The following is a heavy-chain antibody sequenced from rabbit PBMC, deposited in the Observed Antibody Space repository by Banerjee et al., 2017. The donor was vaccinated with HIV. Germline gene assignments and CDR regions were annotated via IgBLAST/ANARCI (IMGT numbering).Heavy chain of an antibody. J-gene: IGHJ4*01. CDR3: ARDLAGVIGWNFGL. CDR1: GFSFSSSYW. CDR2: IYAGSSDST. V-gene: IGHV1S45*01. Sequence: QEQLEESGGDLVKPEGSLTLTCTASGFSFSSSYWICWVRQAPGKGLECIACIYAGSSDSTYYASWAKGRFTISKTSSTTVTLQMTSLTAADTATYFCARDLAGVIGWNFGLWGPGTLVTVS. D-gene: IGHD4-1*01.